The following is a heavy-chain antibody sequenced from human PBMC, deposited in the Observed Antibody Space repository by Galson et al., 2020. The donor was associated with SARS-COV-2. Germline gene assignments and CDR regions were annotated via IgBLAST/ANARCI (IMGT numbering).Heavy chain of an antibody. CDR1: GGSSSGHY. J-gene: IGHJ6*03. V-gene: IGHV4-34*01. D-gene: IGHD6-19*01. CDR2: ITHSGRT. CDR3: ARNPAHSSGWPGYHYYYMDV. Sequence: SETLSLTCAVYGGSSSGHYWSWIRQPTGKGLEWIGEITHSGRTRYTPSLKSRVIISVDTSKNQFSLTLSSVTAADTAVYYCARNPAHSSGWPGYHYYYMDVWGKGTTVIVSS.